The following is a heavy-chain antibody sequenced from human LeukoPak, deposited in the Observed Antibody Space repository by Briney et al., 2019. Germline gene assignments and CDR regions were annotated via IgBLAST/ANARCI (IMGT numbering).Heavy chain of an antibody. CDR1: GYSISSGYY. CDR2: IYHSGST. D-gene: IGHD6-6*01. J-gene: IGHJ4*02. Sequence: SETLSLTCTVSGYSISSGYYWGWIRQPPGKGLEWIGSIYHSGSTYYNPSLKSRVTISVDTSKNQFSLKLSSVTAADTAVYYCARESYSSSPIDYWGQGTLVTVSS. V-gene: IGHV4-38-2*02. CDR3: ARESYSSSPIDY.